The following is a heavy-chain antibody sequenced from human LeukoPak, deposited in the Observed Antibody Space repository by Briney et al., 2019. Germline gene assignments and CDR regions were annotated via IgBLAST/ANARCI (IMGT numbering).Heavy chain of an antibody. Sequence: AAVKVSCKASGYTFTSYGISWVRQAPGQGLEWMGWISAYNGNTNYAQKLQGRVSMTTDTSTSTAYLELRGLACDDPAVSYFARDRGYSYGIKSYNRWGQGTMVTVSS. CDR3: ARDRGYSYGIKSYNR. CDR1: GYTFTSYG. D-gene: IGHD5-18*01. CDR2: ISAYNGNT. V-gene: IGHV1-18*01. J-gene: IGHJ3*01.